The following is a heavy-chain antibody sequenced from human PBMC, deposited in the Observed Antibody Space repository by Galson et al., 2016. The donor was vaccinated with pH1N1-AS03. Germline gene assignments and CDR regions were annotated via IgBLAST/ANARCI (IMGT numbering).Heavy chain of an antibody. CDR1: GFSFSRYA. D-gene: IGHD1-1*01. Sequence: SLRLSCAASGFSFSRYAMIWVRQAPGKGLEWVSSLSGTGLSEYYADSVKGRFSISRDNSKSTVYLHLKGLRVEDTAVYYCATNALKVRVDYWGQGTLVTVSS. J-gene: IGHJ4*02. V-gene: IGHV3-23*01. CDR2: LSGTGLSE. CDR3: ATNALKVRVDY.